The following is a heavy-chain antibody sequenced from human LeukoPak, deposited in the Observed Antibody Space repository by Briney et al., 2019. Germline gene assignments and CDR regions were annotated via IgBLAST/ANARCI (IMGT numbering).Heavy chain of an antibody. D-gene: IGHD4-17*01. CDR2: ISHIGRT. CDR1: GDSFSSHY. CDR3: ARDLVTVTKGFDI. Sequence: SETLSLTCAVAGDSFSSHYWTWIRQSPGTGLEWIGYISHIGRTNYNPSLKSRVTISIDTSKNQFSLKLRSVTAADTAVYYCARDLVTVTKGFDIWGQGTMVSVSS. J-gene: IGHJ3*02. V-gene: IGHV4-59*11.